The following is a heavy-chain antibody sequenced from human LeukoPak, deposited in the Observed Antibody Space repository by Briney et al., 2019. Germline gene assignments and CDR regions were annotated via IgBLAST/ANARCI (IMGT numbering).Heavy chain of an antibody. V-gene: IGHV3-74*01. D-gene: IGHD4-17*01. CDR3: ARDDYGDLYAFDI. Sequence: PGGSLRLSCAAYGFTFSNYLMHWVRQTPGKGLVWISRISTDGSFTNYADSVKGRFSISRDNAKNTLYLQMNSLRAEDTAVYYCARDDYGDLYAFDIWGQGTMVTVSS. CDR1: GFTFSNYL. J-gene: IGHJ3*02. CDR2: ISTDGSFT.